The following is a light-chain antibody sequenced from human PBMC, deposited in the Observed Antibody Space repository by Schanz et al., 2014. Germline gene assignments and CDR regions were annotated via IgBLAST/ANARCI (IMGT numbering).Light chain of an antibody. CDR2: EGN. Sequence: QSALTQPASVSGSPGQSITISCTGTSNDVQFFNLVSWYQHHPGKAPKVVIYEGNKRPSGVSDRFSGSKSGDAASLTISGLQAEDEADYFCSSYANRSTPYVFGTGTKLTVL. V-gene: IGLV2-14*02. CDR1: SNDVQFFNL. J-gene: IGLJ1*01. CDR3: SSYANRSTPYV.